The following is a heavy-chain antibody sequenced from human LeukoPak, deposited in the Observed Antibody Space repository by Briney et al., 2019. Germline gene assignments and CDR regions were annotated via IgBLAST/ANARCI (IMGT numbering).Heavy chain of an antibody. V-gene: IGHV3-7*01. D-gene: IGHD2-2*02. J-gene: IGHJ4*02. CDR1: GFTFTTYW. Sequence: GGSLRLSCAASGFTFTTYWMSWVGQAPGKGLEWVANIRQDESEKYYVDSVKGRFTISRDNTKKSLYLQMNSLRAEDTAVYYCARSLGCSSSSCYMDYWGQGTLVTVSS. CDR2: IRQDESEK. CDR3: ARSLGCSSSSCYMDY.